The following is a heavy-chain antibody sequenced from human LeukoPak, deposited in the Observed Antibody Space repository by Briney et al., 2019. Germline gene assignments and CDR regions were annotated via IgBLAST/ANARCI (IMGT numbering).Heavy chain of an antibody. J-gene: IGHJ6*02. CDR3: AKRDYGDPPYYYYYYGMDV. V-gene: IGHV3-23*01. Sequence: AGGSLRLSCAASGFTFSSYAMSWVRQAPGKGLEWVSAISGIGGSTYYADSVKGRFTISRDNSKNTLYLQMNSLRAEDTAVYYCAKRDYGDPPYYYYYYGMDVWGQGTTVTVSS. CDR1: GFTFSSYA. D-gene: IGHD4-17*01. CDR2: ISGIGGST.